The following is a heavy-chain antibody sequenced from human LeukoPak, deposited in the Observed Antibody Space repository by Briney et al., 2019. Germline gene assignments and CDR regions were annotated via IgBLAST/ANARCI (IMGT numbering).Heavy chain of an antibody. CDR3: ARCRRLGAGFDY. Sequence: SETLSLTCTVSGGSISSYYWSWIRQPPGQGLEWIGYIYYSGSTNYNPSLKSRVTISVDTSKNQFSLKLSSVTAADTAVYYCARCRRLGAGFDYWGQGTLVTVSS. J-gene: IGHJ4*02. CDR1: GGSISSYY. D-gene: IGHD6-19*01. V-gene: IGHV4-59*01. CDR2: IYYSGST.